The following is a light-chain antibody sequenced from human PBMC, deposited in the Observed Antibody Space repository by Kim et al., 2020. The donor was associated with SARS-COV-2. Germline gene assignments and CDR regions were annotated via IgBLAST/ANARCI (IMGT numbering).Light chain of an antibody. Sequence: SSELTQDPAVSVALGHTVTITCQGDSLTNYYASWYQQRPGQAPVLVIDDKNSRPSGIPDRFSGSSSGNTASLTITGALAEDEADYYCNSRDSSAQRYVFGTGTKVTVL. CDR1: SLTNYY. V-gene: IGLV3-19*01. J-gene: IGLJ1*01. CDR2: DKN. CDR3: NSRDSSAQRYV.